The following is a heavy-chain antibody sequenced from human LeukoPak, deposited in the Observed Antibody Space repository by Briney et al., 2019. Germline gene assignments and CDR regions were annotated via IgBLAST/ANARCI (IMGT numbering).Heavy chain of an antibody. CDR1: GGSISSYY. CDR3: AREAPDEYSNHLDY. J-gene: IGHJ4*02. Sequence: PSETLSLTCTVSGGSISSYYWSWIRQPPGKGLEWIGYIYYSGTTDYNPSLKSRVTISVDTSKNQFSLKLSSVTAADTAVYYCAREAPDEYSNHLDYWGQGTLVTVSS. V-gene: IGHV4-59*12. D-gene: IGHD6-6*01. CDR2: IYYSGTT.